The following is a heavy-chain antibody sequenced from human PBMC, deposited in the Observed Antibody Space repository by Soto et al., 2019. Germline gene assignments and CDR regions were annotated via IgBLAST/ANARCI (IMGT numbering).Heavy chain of an antibody. J-gene: IGHJ4*02. CDR3: ARAPYSSSSFSFDL. V-gene: IGHV1-46*01. CDR2: IKPSGGVT. CDR1: GYSFSSYF. D-gene: IGHD6-6*01. Sequence: AAVKVSRKASGYSFSSYFIHWVRQAPGQGLEWMGIIKPSGGVTNYSQKFQGRVTMTRDTSTNTVYMDLTGLRSEDTAIYYCARAPYSSSSFSFDLWGRGTLVTVSS.